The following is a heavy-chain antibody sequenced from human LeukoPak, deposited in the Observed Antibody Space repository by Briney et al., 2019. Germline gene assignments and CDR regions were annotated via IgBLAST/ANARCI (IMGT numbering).Heavy chain of an antibody. J-gene: IGHJ4*02. Sequence: GASVKVSCKVSGYTLTELSMHWVRQAPGKGLEWVGGFDPEDGETIYAQKFQGRVTMTEDTSTDTAYMELSSLRSEDTAVYYCATHLLIFGVVPGFDYWGQGTLVTVSS. CDR3: ATHLLIFGVVPGFDY. CDR2: FDPEDGET. V-gene: IGHV1-24*01. D-gene: IGHD3-3*01. CDR1: GYTLTELS.